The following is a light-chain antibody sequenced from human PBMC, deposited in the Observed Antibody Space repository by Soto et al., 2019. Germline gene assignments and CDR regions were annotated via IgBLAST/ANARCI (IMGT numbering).Light chain of an antibody. V-gene: IGKV3-20*01. CDR3: QNFGDSPFT. CDR1: ERISSHY. J-gene: IGKJ3*01. CDR2: GAS. Sequence: PGDRATLSCRASERISSHYIAWYQHKPGQAPRLLIFGASTRATGIPDRFSGSWSGTDFTLTISRLEPEDFAMYYCQNFGDSPFTFGPGTKVDIK.